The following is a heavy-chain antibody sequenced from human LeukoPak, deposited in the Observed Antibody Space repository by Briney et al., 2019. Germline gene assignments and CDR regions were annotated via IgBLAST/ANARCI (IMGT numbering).Heavy chain of an antibody. D-gene: IGHD3-10*01. Sequence: QPGGSLRLSCAASGFTFSDHYMDWVRQSPGKGLEWVGRTKNKTNSYTTEYAASVKGRFIISRDASKNSLYLQMNSLKTEDTAVYYCARGSDYYSSGTSYGTDVWGQGTTVTVSS. CDR2: TKNKTNSYTT. CDR1: GFTFSDHY. J-gene: IGHJ6*02. CDR3: ARGSDYYSSGTSYGTDV. V-gene: IGHV3-72*01.